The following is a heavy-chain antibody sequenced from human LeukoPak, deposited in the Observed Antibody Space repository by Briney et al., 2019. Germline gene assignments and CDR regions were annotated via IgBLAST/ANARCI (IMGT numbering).Heavy chain of an antibody. V-gene: IGHV4-34*01. D-gene: IGHD1-1*01. Sequence: PSETLSLTCAVYGGSFSGYYWSWIRQPPGKGLEWIGEINHSGSTNYNPSLKSRVTISVDTSKNQFSLKLSSVTAADTAVYYCARRYRTNFGFDYWGQGTLVTVSS. CDR2: INHSGST. CDR1: GGSFSGYY. CDR3: ARRYRTNFGFDY. J-gene: IGHJ4*02.